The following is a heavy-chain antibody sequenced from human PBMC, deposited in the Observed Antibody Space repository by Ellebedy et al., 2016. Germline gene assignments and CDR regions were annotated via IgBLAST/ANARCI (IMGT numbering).Heavy chain of an antibody. CDR3: AYSMDV. Sequence: SETLSLTXTVSGGSISSSCYYWGWIRQPPGKGLEWIGSIYYSGSTYYNPSLKSRVTISVDTSKNQFSLKLSSVTAADTTVYYCAYSMDVWGQGTTVTVSS. CDR1: GGSISSSCYY. CDR2: IYYSGST. V-gene: IGHV4-39*07. J-gene: IGHJ6*02.